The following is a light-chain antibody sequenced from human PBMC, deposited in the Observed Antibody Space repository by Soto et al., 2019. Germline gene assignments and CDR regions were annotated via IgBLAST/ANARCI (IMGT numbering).Light chain of an antibody. CDR3: QQYGSSPYT. V-gene: IGKV3-20*01. CDR1: QSVSSSY. Sequence: EIVLTQSPGTLSLSPGERATLYCRASQSVSSSYLAWYQQKPGQAPRLRIYVASSRATGIPDRFSGSGSGTDFTLTISRLEPEDLAVYYCQQYGSSPYTFGQGTKLQIK. J-gene: IGKJ2*01. CDR2: VAS.